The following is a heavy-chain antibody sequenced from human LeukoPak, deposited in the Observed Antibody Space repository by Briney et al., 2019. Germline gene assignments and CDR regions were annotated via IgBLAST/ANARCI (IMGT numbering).Heavy chain of an antibody. D-gene: IGHD6-19*01. Sequence: GGSLRLSCAASGFTFSTYSMNWVRQAPGKGLEWVSYISSTSSTIYYADSVKGRFTISRDNAKNSLYLQMNSLRAEDTAVYYCARVSSGWYRYFDYWGQGTLVTVSS. CDR1: GFTFSTYS. J-gene: IGHJ4*02. V-gene: IGHV3-48*01. CDR3: ARVSSGWYRYFDY. CDR2: ISSTSSTI.